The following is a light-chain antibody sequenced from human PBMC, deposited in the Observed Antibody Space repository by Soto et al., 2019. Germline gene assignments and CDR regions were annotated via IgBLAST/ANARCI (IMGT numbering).Light chain of an antibody. Sequence: LKLSPGAVSLSPGERPTLSCRASQSVSNNYLAWYQQKPGQAPRLLIYGASNRATGIPDRFSGSGSGTDFTLTISRLEPEDFAVYYCQQYGSSGTFGQVTKVDIK. J-gene: IGKJ1*01. V-gene: IGKV3-20*01. CDR2: GAS. CDR3: QQYGSSGT. CDR1: QSVSNNY.